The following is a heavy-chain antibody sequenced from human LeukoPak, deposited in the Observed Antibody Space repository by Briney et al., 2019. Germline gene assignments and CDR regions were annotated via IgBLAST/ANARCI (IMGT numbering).Heavy chain of an antibody. J-gene: IGHJ6*02. CDR1: GYTLTELS. D-gene: IGHD3-3*01. V-gene: IGHV1-24*01. CDR2: FDPEDGKT. Sequence: ASVKVSCKVSGYTLTELSMHWVRQAPGKGLAWMGGFDPEDGKTIYARKFQGRVTMTEDTSTDTAYMELSSLRSEDTAVYYCATSTIFGVDPPYYYYGMDVWGQGTTVTVS. CDR3: ATSTIFGVDPPYYYYGMDV.